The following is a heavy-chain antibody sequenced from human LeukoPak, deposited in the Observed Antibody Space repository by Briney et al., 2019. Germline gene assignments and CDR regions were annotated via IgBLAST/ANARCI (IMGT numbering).Heavy chain of an antibody. V-gene: IGHV3-23*01. Sequence: GGSLRLSCAASGFTFSSYAMSWVRQAPGKGLEWVSAISGSGGSTYYADSAKGRFTISRDNSKNTLYLQMNSLRAEDTAVYYCAKLGNGWYTLNWFDPWGQGTLVTVS. CDR1: GFTFSSYA. CDR3: AKLGNGWYTLNWFDP. J-gene: IGHJ5*02. D-gene: IGHD6-19*01. CDR2: ISGSGGST.